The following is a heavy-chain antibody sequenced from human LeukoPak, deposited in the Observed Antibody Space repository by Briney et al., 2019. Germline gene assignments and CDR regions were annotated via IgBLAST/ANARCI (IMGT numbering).Heavy chain of an antibody. CDR1: GYSISSGYY. Sequence: PSETLSLTCTVSGYSISSGYYWGWIRQPPGKGLEWIGSIYRSGSTYFNPSLKSRVTISVDTSKNQFSLKLSSVTAADTAVYYCAREKIAVAGPIDYWGQGTLVAVSS. V-gene: IGHV4-38-2*02. D-gene: IGHD6-19*01. J-gene: IGHJ4*02. CDR2: IYRSGST. CDR3: AREKIAVAGPIDY.